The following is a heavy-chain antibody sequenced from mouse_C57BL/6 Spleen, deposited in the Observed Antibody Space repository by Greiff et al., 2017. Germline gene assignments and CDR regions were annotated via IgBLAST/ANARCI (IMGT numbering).Heavy chain of an antibody. V-gene: IGHV1-82*01. J-gene: IGHJ1*03. D-gene: IGHD2-5*01. Sequence: VKLQQSGPELVKPGASVKISCKASGYAFSGSWMNWVKQRPGKGLEWIGGIYPGDGDTNYNGKFKGKATLTADKSSSTAYMQLSSLTSEDSAVYCCAHSNYDWYFDVWGTGTTVTVSS. CDR1: GYAFSGSW. CDR3: AHSNYDWYFDV. CDR2: IYPGDGDT.